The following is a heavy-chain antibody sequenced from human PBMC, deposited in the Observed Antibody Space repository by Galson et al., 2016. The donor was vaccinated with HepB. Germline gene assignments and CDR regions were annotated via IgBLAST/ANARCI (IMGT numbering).Heavy chain of an antibody. J-gene: IGHJ4*02. D-gene: IGHD2/OR15-2a*01. CDR2: ISTYSGNT. CDR3: ARDVQYRFDS. Sequence: SVKVSCKASGYTSHNYDIVWVRQAPGQGLEWMGWISTYSGNTKYAQKFQGGLTLTTDSSTTTAYMELRSLRFDDTALYYCARDVQYRFDSWGQGTLVTVSS. CDR1: GYTSHNYD. V-gene: IGHV1-18*01.